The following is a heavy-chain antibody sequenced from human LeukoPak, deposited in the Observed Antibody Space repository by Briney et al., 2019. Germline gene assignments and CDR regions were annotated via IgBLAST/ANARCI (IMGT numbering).Heavy chain of an antibody. CDR1: GGSFSGYY. V-gene: IGHV4-34*01. CDR2: INHSGST. Sequence: SETLSLTCAVYGGSFSGYYWSWIRQPPGKGLEWIGEINHSGSTNYNPSLKSRVTISVDTSKNQFSLKLSSVTAADTAVYYCARAGVQHRGYYYYMDVWGKGTTVTVSS. CDR3: ARAGVQHRGYYYYMDV. D-gene: IGHD6-6*01. J-gene: IGHJ6*03.